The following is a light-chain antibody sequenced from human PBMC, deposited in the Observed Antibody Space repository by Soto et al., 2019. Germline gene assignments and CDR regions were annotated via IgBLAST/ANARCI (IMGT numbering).Light chain of an antibody. V-gene: IGKV1-39*01. CDR2: AAS. CDR3: YHNYSTASVFT. J-gene: IGKJ3*01. CDR1: QSISSY. Sequence: DIQMTQSPSSLSASVGDRVTITCRASQSISSYLNCYQQKPGKAPKLLIYAASSLQSAVTSSFSGSGSGTVITLTSSILQLEDFAVYFCYHNYSTASVFTFGPATKVDIK.